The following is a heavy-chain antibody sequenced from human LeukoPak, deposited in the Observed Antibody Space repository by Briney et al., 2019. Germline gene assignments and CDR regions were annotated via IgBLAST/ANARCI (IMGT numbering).Heavy chain of an antibody. J-gene: IGHJ4*02. CDR1: GFTFSDCW. D-gene: IGHD5-18*01. CDR3: ARALGYSYGYGIY. Sequence: PGGSLRLSCAASGFTFSDCWMHWVRQAPGKGLEWVSRINTDGSTINYADSVKGRFTVSRDNAKNTMYLQMDSLRAEDSAVYYCARALGYSYGYGIYWGQGTLVTVPS. V-gene: IGHV3-74*01. CDR2: INTDGSTI.